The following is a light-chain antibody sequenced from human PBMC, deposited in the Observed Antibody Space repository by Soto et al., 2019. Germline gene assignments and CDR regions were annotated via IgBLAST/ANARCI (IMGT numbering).Light chain of an antibody. Sequence: QSVLTHPASLSAPPGETVTISCSGRGSNIGRNYVSWYRQFPGTAPQLLIYDDSKRHSGVPDRLSGSRYGTSASLAIAGLQSGDEAVYYCGTWDESLGAGVFGGGTKLTVL. CDR2: DDS. CDR1: GSNIGRNY. CDR3: GTWDESLGAGV. V-gene: IGLV1-51*01. J-gene: IGLJ2*01.